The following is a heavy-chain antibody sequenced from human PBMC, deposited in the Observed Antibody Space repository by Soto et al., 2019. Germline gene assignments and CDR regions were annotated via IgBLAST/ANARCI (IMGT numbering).Heavy chain of an antibody. V-gene: IGHV3-23*01. D-gene: IGHD3-16*02. Sequence: KGLKWDSAIIGSVGSTYYADSVTSRCTIYRDNSKNTLYLQMNSLRAEDTAVYYCVIFFFQAEDGIRDTVTVSAFLLNRSSDL. J-gene: IGHJ2*01. CDR2: IIGSVGST. CDR3: VIFFFQAEDGIRDTVTVSAFLLNRSSDL.